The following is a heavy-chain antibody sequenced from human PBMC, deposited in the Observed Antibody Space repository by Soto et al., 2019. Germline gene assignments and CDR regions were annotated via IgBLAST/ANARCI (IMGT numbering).Heavy chain of an antibody. D-gene: IGHD1-26*01. J-gene: IGHJ4*02. V-gene: IGHV3-23*01. Sequence: GGSLRLSCAASEFMFSSYAMNWVRQAPGKGLEWVSGISSSGGGTYYADSVKGRFTISRDNSKNILYLQLNSLTAEDTAVYYCAKGQFSGRYTTFDHWGQGTLVTVSS. CDR3: AKGQFSGRYTTFDH. CDR2: ISSSGGGT. CDR1: EFMFSSYA.